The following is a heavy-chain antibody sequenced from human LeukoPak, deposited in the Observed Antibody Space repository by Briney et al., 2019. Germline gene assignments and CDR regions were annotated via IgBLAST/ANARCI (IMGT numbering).Heavy chain of an antibody. CDR2: INPNNGDT. V-gene: IGHV1-2*02. J-gene: IGHJ4*02. CDR3: AREASGSYYSFFLDY. D-gene: IGHD3-10*01. CDR1: GYTFTGDY. Sequence: GASVKVSCKASGYTFTGDYVHWVRRAPGQGLEWMAWINPNNGDTNSAQKFQGRVTITRDMSISTVYMELSRLTSDDTAVYYCAREASGSYYSFFLDYWGQGTLVAVSS.